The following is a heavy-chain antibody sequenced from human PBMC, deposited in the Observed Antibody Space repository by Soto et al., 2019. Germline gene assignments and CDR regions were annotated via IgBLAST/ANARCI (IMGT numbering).Heavy chain of an antibody. Sequence: QVQLQQWGAGLLKPSETLSLTCAVYGGSFSGYYWSWIRQPPGKGLEWMGEINHSGSTNYNPSLKSRVTISVDTSKNQFSLKLNSVTAADTAVHYCGRGVYCSSTSCYWGMDVWGQGTTVTVSS. J-gene: IGHJ6*02. D-gene: IGHD2-2*01. CDR2: INHSGST. CDR1: GGSFSGYY. V-gene: IGHV4-34*01. CDR3: GRGVYCSSTSCYWGMDV.